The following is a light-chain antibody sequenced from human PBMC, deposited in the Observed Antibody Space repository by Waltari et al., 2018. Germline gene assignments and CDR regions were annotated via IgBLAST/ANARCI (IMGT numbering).Light chain of an antibody. Sequence: QSVLTQPPSVSAAPGQEVTIPCPGRTSTHGYKSVSWYKQTPGPAPKPLIFYNSSRPSGIPDRLSASTSGTSATLGITGLQTGDEAEYYCGAWDSTLSSFVFGTGTKVTVL. CDR2: YNS. CDR1: TSTHGYKS. J-gene: IGLJ1*01. V-gene: IGLV1-51*01. CDR3: GAWDSTLSSFV.